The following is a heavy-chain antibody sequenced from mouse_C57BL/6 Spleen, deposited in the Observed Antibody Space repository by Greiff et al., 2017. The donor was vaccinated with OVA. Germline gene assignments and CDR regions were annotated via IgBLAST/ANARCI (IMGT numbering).Heavy chain of an antibody. CDR3: ARERRSRYYFDY. J-gene: IGHJ2*01. CDR2: INYDGSST. Sequence: DVKLVESEGGLVQPGRSMKLSCTASGFTFSDYYMAWVRQVPEKGLEWVANINYDGSSTYYLDSLKSRFIISRDNAKNMLYLQMSSLKSEDTATYYCARERRSRYYFDYWGQGTTLTVAS. V-gene: IGHV5-16*01. CDR1: GFTFSDYY. D-gene: IGHD1-1*01.